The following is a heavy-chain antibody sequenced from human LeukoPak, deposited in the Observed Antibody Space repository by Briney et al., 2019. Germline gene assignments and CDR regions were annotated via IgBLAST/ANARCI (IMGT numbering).Heavy chain of an antibody. V-gene: IGHV3-23*01. CDR3: ARDRCSSTNCYTYYGMDV. D-gene: IGHD2-2*02. CDR1: GFSFSNYA. CDR2: ISGSGGST. Sequence: PGASLRLSCAASGFSFSNYAMSWVRQAPGKGLEWVSSISGSGGSTNYGDSVKGRFTVSRDNSKNTLYLQMSSLRAEDTAVYYCARDRCSSTNCYTYYGMDVWGQGTTVTVSS. J-gene: IGHJ6*02.